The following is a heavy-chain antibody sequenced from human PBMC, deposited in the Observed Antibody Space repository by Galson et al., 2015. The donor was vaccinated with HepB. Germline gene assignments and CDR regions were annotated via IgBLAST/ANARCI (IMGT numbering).Heavy chain of an antibody. Sequence: SLRLSCAGSGFPFGNYAMSWFRQAPGKGLEWLGYIKSKPFGGTTQYAASVRGRFTISRDDSASLAYLQMNNLRIEDTAMYYCTLGGAAAYWGQGTLVTVSS. CDR1: GFPFGNYA. CDR2: IKSKPFGGTT. V-gene: IGHV3-49*03. J-gene: IGHJ4*02. CDR3: TLGGAAAY. D-gene: IGHD2-15*01.